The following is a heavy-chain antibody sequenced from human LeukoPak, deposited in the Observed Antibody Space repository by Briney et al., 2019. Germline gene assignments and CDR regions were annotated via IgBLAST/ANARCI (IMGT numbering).Heavy chain of an antibody. CDR1: GFTVSSNY. J-gene: IGHJ3*02. D-gene: IGHD3-10*01. V-gene: IGHV3-66*01. CDR2: IYSGGST. CDR3: ARDQNGSGGAFDI. Sequence: GGSLRLSCAASGFTVSSNYMSWVRQAPGKGLEWVSVIYSGGSTYYADSVKGRFTISRDNFKNTLYLQMNSLRAEDTAVYYCARDQNGSGGAFDIWGQGTMVTVSS.